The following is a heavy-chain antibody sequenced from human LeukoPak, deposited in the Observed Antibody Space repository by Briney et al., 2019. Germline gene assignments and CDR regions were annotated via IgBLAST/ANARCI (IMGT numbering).Heavy chain of an antibody. D-gene: IGHD3/OR15-3a*01. CDR3: ARQTGSGLFILP. V-gene: IGHV4-39*01. J-gene: IGHJ4*02. CDR1: GVSISSSNSY. Sequence: SSETLSLTCTVSGVSISSSNSYWGWIRQPPGKGLEWIGSIYYSGNTYYNASLKSQVSISIDTSKNQFSLRLTSVTAADTAVYYCARQTGSGLFILPGGQGTLVTVSP. CDR2: IYYSGNT.